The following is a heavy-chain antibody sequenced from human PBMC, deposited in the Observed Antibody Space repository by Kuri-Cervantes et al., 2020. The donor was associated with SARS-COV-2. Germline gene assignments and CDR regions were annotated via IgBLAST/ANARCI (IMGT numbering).Heavy chain of an antibody. V-gene: IGHV3-64*02. J-gene: IGHJ3*02. Sequence: GGSLRLSCAASGFTFSSYAMHWVRQAPGKGLEYVSAISSNGGSTYYADSVKGRFTISRDNSKNTLYLQMGSLRAEDTAVYYCAREDAFYDAFDIWGQGTMVTVSS. CDR1: GFTFSSYA. D-gene: IGHD3-3*02. CDR3: AREDAFYDAFDI. CDR2: ISSNGGST.